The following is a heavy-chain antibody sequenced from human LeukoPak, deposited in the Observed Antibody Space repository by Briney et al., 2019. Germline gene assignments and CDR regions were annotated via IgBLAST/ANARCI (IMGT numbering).Heavy chain of an antibody. V-gene: IGHV4-30-2*06. CDR3: ARASDGAEGWFDP. J-gene: IGHJ5*02. CDR2: IYHSGTT. CDR1: GGSISSGGYS. D-gene: IGHD5-24*01. Sequence: SQTLSLTCVVSGGSISSGGYSWSWIRQSPGKGLEWIGYIYHSGTTYYNPSLKSRVTISVDRSNNQFSLKLSSVTAADTAVYYCARASDGAEGWFDPWGQGTLVTVSS.